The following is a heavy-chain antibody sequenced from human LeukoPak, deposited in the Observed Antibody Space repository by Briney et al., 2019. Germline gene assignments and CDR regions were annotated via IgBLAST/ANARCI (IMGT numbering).Heavy chain of an antibody. CDR3: AKDKGYGASYGGGYFDY. CDR1: GGTFSSYA. Sequence: SVKVSCKASGGTFSSYAISWVRQAPGQGLEWMGRIIPILGIANYAQKFQGRVTITADKSTSTAYMELSSLRSEDTAVYYCAKDKGYGASYGGGYFDYWGQGTLVTVSS. CDR2: IIPILGIA. V-gene: IGHV1-69*04. D-gene: IGHD3-10*01. J-gene: IGHJ4*02.